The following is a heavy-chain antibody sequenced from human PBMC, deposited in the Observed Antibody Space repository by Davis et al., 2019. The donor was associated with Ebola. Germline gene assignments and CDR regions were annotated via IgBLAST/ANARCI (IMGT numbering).Heavy chain of an antibody. CDR3: AGDSTHTNGWAFDP. V-gene: IGHV4-61*08. J-gene: IGHJ5*02. Sequence: SDPLSLTCRVPGRSASSGGYYWNWIRQPPGKGLESIGYIYYSGSTDYSLSLRGRATISLDTSKNQFSLRLSSVTAADTAVYSCAGDSTHTNGWAFDPWGQGTLVTVSS. D-gene: IGHD6-19*01. CDR2: IYYSGST. CDR1: GRSASSGGYY.